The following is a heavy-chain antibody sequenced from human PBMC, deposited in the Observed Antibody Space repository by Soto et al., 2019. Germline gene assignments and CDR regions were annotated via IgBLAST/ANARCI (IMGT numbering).Heavy chain of an antibody. D-gene: IGHD1-26*01. J-gene: IGHJ4*02. CDR3: ARDAAIVGATNEYYFDY. CDR1: GYTFTSYG. CDR2: ISAYNGNT. Sequence: ASVKVSCKASGYTFTSYGISWVRQAPGQGLEWMGWISAYNGNTNYAQKLQGRVTMTTDTSTSTAYMELRSLRSDDTAVYYCARDAAIVGATNEYYFDYWGQGTLVTSPQ. V-gene: IGHV1-18*01.